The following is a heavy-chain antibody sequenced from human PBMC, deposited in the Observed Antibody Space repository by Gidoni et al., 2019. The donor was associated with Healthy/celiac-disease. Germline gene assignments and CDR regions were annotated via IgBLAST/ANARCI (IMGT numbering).Heavy chain of an antibody. CDR3: ARDQGDDGTMIVVVQSGDAFDI. V-gene: IGHV1-18*01. J-gene: IGHJ3*02. Sequence: QVQLVQSGAEVKKTGASVKVSCKASGYTFTSYGISWVQQAPGQGLEWMGWIIAYNGNTNYAQKLQGRVTMTTDTSTSTAYMELRSLRSDDTAVYYCARDQGDDGTMIVVVQSGDAFDIWGQGTMVTVSS. CDR1: GYTFTSYG. D-gene: IGHD3-22*01. CDR2: IIAYNGNT.